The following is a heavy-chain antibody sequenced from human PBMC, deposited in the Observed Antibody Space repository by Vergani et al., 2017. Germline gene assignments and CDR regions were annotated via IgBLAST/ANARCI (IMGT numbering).Heavy chain of an antibody. J-gene: IGHJ1*01. Sequence: QVHLVESGGGVVQPGRSLRLSCVVSGFTSSYYGMHWVRQAPGKGLEWVAVISYAGTQKYYADSVKGRFTSSRDNSKSTLYLQMNSLRTEDTAVYYCATKSCGTPGCQIGYFREWGQGTLVTVSS. D-gene: IGHD1-1*01. CDR1: GFTSSYYG. CDR2: ISYAGTQK. V-gene: IGHV3-30*03. CDR3: ATKSCGTPGCQIGYFRE.